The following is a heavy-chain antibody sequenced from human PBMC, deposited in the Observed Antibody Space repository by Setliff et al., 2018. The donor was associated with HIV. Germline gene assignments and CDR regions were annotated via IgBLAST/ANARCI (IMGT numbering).Heavy chain of an antibody. J-gene: IGHJ4*02. V-gene: IGHV3-7*03. D-gene: IGHD3-22*01. CDR1: GFIFNNHG. CDR3: ARGWHDSSGSFDY. CDR2: IKQDGSEK. Sequence: GGSLRLSCAASGFIFNNHGMHWVRQAPGKGLEWVANIKQDGSEKYYVDSVKGRFTFSRDNAKNSLFLQMNSLRAEDTAVYYCARGWHDSSGSFDYWGQGTLVTVSS.